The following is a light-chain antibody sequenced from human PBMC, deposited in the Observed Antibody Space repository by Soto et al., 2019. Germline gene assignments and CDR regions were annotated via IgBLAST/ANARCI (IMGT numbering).Light chain of an antibody. CDR3: SSFGGSNDVL. CDR2: EVN. V-gene: IGLV2-8*01. J-gene: IGLJ2*01. CDR1: SSDVGGNNF. Sequence: QSALTQPPSASGSPGQSVTISCTGTSSDVGGNNFVSWYQQHPGKAPRLIIYEVNRRPSGVPDRFSGSKSGNTASLTVSGLQDEDEADYYCSSFGGSNDVLFGGGTKVTVL.